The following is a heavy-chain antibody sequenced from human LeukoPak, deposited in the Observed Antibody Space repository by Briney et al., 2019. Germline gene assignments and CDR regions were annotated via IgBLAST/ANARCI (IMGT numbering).Heavy chain of an antibody. V-gene: IGHV3-74*01. CDR1: GFTFSAHW. CDR3: VKGPTSYYGSGSYLHY. CDR2: INGDGSRI. Sequence: SGGSLRLSCAASGFTFSAHWMHWVRQAPGKGLVWVSRINGDGSRITYADSVKGRFTISRDNSKNTLYLQMSSLRAEDTAVYYCVKGPTSYYGSGSYLHYWGQGTLVTVSS. J-gene: IGHJ4*02. D-gene: IGHD3-10*01.